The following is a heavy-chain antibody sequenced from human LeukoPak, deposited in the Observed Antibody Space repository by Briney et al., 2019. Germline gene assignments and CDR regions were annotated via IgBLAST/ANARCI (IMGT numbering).Heavy chain of an antibody. D-gene: IGHD6-19*01. Sequence: GGSLRLSCAASGFTLSSYSMHWARQAPGKGLEFVSAISKNGRSTYYANSVRGRFTISRDISKNTLYLQMGSLRPEDMAVYYCARVDSGSACASWGQGILVTVSS. CDR1: GFTLSSYS. J-gene: IGHJ1*01. CDR2: ISKNGRST. V-gene: IGHV3-64*01. CDR3: ARVDSGSACAS.